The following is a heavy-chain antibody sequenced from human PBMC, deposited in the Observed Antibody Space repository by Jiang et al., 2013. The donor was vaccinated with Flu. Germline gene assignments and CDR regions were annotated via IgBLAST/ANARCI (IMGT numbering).Heavy chain of an antibody. CDR2: IYWDDDK. D-gene: IGHD3-22*01. CDR3: AHILSYYYDASGFNYYFDY. V-gene: IGHV2-5*02. Sequence: WIRQPPGKALDWLALIYWDDDKRYSPSLKNRLAITKGTSKNQVVLTMTNMDPVDTATYYCAHILSYYYDASGFNYYFDYWGQGTLVTVSS. J-gene: IGHJ4*02.